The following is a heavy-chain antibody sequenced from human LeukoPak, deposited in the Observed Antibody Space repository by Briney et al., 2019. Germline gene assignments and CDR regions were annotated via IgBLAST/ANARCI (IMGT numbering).Heavy chain of an antibody. J-gene: IGHJ4*02. V-gene: IGHV3-23*01. CDR1: GFTFSSYG. Sequence: PGGSLRLSCAASGFTFSSYGMSWVRQAPGKGLEWVSVISGSGGSTYYADSVKGRFTISRDNSKNTLYLQMNSLRAEDTAVYYCAKSDRLYSGSYYFDYWGQGTLVTVSS. CDR3: AKSDRLYSGSYYFDY. CDR2: ISGSGGST. D-gene: IGHD1-26*01.